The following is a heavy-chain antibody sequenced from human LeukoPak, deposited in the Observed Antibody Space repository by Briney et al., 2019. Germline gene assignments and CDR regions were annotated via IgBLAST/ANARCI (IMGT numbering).Heavy chain of an antibody. CDR1: GGSFSGYY. V-gene: IGHV4-34*01. J-gene: IGHJ4*02. CDR3: ARVADYDILTGPFGY. D-gene: IGHD3-9*01. CDR2: INHSGST. Sequence: KPSEALSLTCAVYGGSFSGYYWSWIRQPPGKGLEWIGEINHSGSTNYNPSLKSRVTISVDTSKNQFSLKLSSVTAADTAAYYCARVADYDILTGPFGYWGQGTLVTVSS.